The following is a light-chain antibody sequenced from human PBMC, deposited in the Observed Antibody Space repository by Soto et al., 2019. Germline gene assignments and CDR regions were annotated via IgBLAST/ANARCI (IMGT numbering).Light chain of an antibody. CDR2: EVS. CDR3: SSYTTSSTLV. CDR1: SSDVGVYNY. V-gene: IGLV2-14*01. Sequence: QSVLTQPASVSGSPGQSITISCTGTSSDVGVYNYVSWYQQHPGKVPKLLIFEVSNRPSGVSDRFSGSKSGNTASLTISGLQADDEADYYCSSYTTSSTLVFGGGTKLTVL. J-gene: IGLJ3*02.